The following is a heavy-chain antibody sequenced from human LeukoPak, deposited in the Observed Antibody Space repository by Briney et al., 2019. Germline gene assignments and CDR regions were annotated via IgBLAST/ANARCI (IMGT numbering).Heavy chain of an antibody. Sequence: PSETLSLTCAVSGGSISSGGYSWSWIRQPPGKGLEWIGYIYHSGSTYYNPSLKSRVTISVDRSKNQFSLKLSSVTAADTAVYYCARGGTDMIASGDYDYWGQGTLATVSS. V-gene: IGHV4-30-2*01. D-gene: IGHD3-22*01. CDR1: GGSISSGGYS. CDR3: ARGGTDMIASGDYDY. CDR2: IYHSGST. J-gene: IGHJ4*02.